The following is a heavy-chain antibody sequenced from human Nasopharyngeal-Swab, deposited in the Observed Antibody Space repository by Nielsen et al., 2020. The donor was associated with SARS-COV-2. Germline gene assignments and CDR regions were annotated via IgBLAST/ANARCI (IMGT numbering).Heavy chain of an antibody. CDR3: ARHFRGTYYYDSSGYTPLDY. D-gene: IGHD3-22*01. Sequence: VRQMPGKGLGWMGIIYPGDSDTRYSPSFQGQVTISADKSISTAYLQWRSLKASDTAMYYCARHFRGTYYYDSSGYTPLDYWGQGARVTVSS. V-gene: IGHV5-51*01. CDR2: IYPGDSDT. J-gene: IGHJ4*02.